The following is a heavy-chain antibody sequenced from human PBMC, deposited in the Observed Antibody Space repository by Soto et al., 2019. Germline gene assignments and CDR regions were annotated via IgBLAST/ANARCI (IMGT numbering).Heavy chain of an antibody. J-gene: IGHJ5*02. CDR1: GGSISSYY. D-gene: IGHD2-15*01. CDR3: ARDGRAYCSGGSCPLGWFDP. CDR2: IYYSGST. Sequence: SETLSLTCTVSGGSISSYYWSWIRQPPGKGLEWIGYIYYSGSTNYNPSLKSRVTISVDTSKNQFSLKLSSVTAADTAVYYCARDGRAYCSGGSCPLGWFDPWGQGTLVTVSS. V-gene: IGHV4-59*01.